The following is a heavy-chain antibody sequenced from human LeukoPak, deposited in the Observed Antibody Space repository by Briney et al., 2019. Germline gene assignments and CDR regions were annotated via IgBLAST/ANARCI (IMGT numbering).Heavy chain of an antibody. J-gene: IGHJ4*02. CDR1: GGSFSGYY. D-gene: IGHD2-2*01. Sequence: SETLSLTCAVYGGSFSGYYWSWIRQPPGKGLEWIGEINHSGSTNYNPSLKSRVTILVDTSKNQFSLKLSSVTAADTAVYYCARSNIVVVPAAKPLDYWGQGTLVTVSS. V-gene: IGHV4-34*01. CDR2: INHSGST. CDR3: ARSNIVVVPAAKPLDY.